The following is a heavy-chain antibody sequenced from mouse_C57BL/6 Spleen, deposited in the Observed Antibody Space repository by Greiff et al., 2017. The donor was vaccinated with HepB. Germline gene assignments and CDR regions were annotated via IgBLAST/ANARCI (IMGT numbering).Heavy chain of an antibody. CDR1: GFTFCDYY. D-gene: IGHD1-2*01. CDR2: ISNGGGST. J-gene: IGHJ4*01. CDR3: ARLRRGDYAMDY. V-gene: IGHV5-12*01. Sequence: EVKLVESGGGLVQPGGSLKLSCAASGFTFCDYYMYWVRQTPEKRLEWVAYISNGGGSTYYPDTVKGRFTISRNKAKNTLYLEMSRLKSEDTAMYYCARLRRGDYAMDYWGQGTSVTVSS.